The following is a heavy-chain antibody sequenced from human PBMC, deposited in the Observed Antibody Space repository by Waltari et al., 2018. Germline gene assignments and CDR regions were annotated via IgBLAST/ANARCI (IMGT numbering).Heavy chain of an antibody. J-gene: IGHJ6*02. CDR2: IGSRGSTK. CDR1: GFNFSNYE. CDR3: ARDPWLWAAAAPGGMDV. Sequence: EVQLVESGGGVVQPGGSLRLSCAASGFNFSNYEMNCVRQAPGQGLEWVSYIGSRGSTKDYADSVEGRFTISRDNAKNSLYLQMNNLRAEDTAIYYCARDPWLWAAAAPGGMDVWGQGTTVTVSS. V-gene: IGHV3-48*03. D-gene: IGHD6-25*01.